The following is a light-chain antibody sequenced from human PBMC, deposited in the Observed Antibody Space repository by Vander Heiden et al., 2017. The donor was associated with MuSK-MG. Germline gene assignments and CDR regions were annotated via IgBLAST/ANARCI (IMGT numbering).Light chain of an antibody. V-gene: IGLV2-14*01. CDR1: SSDVGDFYY. J-gene: IGLJ2*01. CDR2: DVS. Sequence: QSALTQPASVSGSPGQSITISCTATSSDVGDFYYVSWYQQYPGKAPKLMIYDVSIRPSGVSSRFSGSKSGSTASLTISGLQAEDEADYYCSAQTTITTLLFGAGTKLTVL. CDR3: SAQTTITTLL.